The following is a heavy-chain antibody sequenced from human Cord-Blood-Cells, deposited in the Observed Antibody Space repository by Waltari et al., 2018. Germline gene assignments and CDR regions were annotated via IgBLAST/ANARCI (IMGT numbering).Heavy chain of an antibody. Sequence: QVQLQQWGAGLLKPSENLSLTCADYGGSFSGYYVRWIRQHHGKGLEWIGEINHSGSTNYNPSLKSRVTISVDTSKNQFSLKLSSVTAADTAVYYCARAPLRRYSYGHDAFDIWGQGTMVTVSS. CDR3: ARAPLRRYSYGHDAFDI. D-gene: IGHD5-18*01. CDR2: INHSGST. V-gene: IGHV4-34*01. CDR1: GGSFSGYY. J-gene: IGHJ3*02.